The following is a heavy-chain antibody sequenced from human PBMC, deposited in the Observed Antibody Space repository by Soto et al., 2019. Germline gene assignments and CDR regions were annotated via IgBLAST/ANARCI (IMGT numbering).Heavy chain of an antibody. Sequence: VQLVDSGGGLVQPGRSLRLSCAASGFTFDIYAMHWARQAPGKGLEWVSSISWNSGTRGYADSVKGRFTISRDNAKNSLYLQMDSLRTEDTAFYYCAKELGGYSYGYELDHWGQGTLVAVSS. CDR3: AKELGGYSYGYELDH. D-gene: IGHD5-18*01. CDR1: GFTFDIYA. CDR2: ISWNSGTR. V-gene: IGHV3-9*01. J-gene: IGHJ4*02.